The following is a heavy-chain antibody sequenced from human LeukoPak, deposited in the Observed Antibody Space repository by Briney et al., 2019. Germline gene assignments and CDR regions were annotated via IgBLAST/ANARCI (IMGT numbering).Heavy chain of an antibody. CDR3: ARESSTVTLDY. V-gene: IGHV1-18*01. J-gene: IGHJ4*02. D-gene: IGHD4-17*01. CDR2: ISAYNGNT. CDR1: GYTFTSYG. Sequence: ASVKVSCKASGYTFTSYGISCVRQAPGQGLEWMGWISAYNGNTNYALKLQGRVTMTTDTSTSTAYMELRSLRSDDTAVYYCARESSTVTLDYWGQGTLVTVSS.